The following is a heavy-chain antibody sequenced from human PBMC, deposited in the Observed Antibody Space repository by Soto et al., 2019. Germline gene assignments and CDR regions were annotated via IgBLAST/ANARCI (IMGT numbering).Heavy chain of an antibody. CDR1: GFTFTTYG. CDR2: ISYDGSHA. CDR3: AKERTYSVASGFDY. D-gene: IGHD1-26*01. J-gene: IGHJ4*02. Sequence: QVQLVDSGGGVVQPGRSLRLSCAASGFTFTTYGMHRVRRAPGKGLEWVAVISYDGSHAYYADSVKGRFTISRDNSKNTLYLQINSLRAEDTAVYYCAKERTYSVASGFDYCGRGTLVTVSS. V-gene: IGHV3-30*18.